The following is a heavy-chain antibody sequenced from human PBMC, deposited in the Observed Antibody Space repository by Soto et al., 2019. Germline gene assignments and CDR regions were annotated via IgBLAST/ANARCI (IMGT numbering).Heavy chain of an antibody. D-gene: IGHD6-19*01. CDR3: ARLAWGQCSGWSNNWFDP. V-gene: IGHV1-69*02. CDR2: IIPILGIA. CDR1: GGTFSSYT. Sequence: QVQLVQSGAEVKKPGSSVKVSCKASGGTFSSYTISWVRQAPGQGLEWMGRIIPILGIANYAQKFQGRVTITADKSTRTAYMELSSLRSEDTAVYYCARLAWGQCSGWSNNWFDPLGQATLVTVSS. J-gene: IGHJ5*02.